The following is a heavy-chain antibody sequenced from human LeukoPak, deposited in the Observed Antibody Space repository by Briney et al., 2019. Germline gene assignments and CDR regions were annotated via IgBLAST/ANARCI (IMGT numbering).Heavy chain of an antibody. Sequence: PGGSLRLSCAASGFLFSSYELNWVRQAPGKGLEWVSYISTSGGTIYYADSVKGRFTISRDNAKNSLYLQMNSLRAEDTAVYYCARDSYYGGTPDYWGQRTLVTVSS. CDR1: GFLFSSYE. CDR3: ARDSYYGGTPDY. J-gene: IGHJ4*02. V-gene: IGHV3-48*03. D-gene: IGHD4-23*01. CDR2: ISTSGGTI.